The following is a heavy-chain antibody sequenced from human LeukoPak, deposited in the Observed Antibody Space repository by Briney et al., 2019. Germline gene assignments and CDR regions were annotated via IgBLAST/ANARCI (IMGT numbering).Heavy chain of an antibody. CDR3: AKETLFTVRGY. CDR1: GFTFSSYG. V-gene: IGHV3-23*01. Sequence: PGGSLRLSCAASGFTFSSYGMSWVRQAPGKGLEWVSGISGSGGTTYYADSVKGRFTLSRDNSKNTLYLQVNSLRAEDTAVYYCAKETLFTVRGYWGQGTLVTVSS. CDR2: ISGSGGTT. J-gene: IGHJ4*02. D-gene: IGHD4-17*01.